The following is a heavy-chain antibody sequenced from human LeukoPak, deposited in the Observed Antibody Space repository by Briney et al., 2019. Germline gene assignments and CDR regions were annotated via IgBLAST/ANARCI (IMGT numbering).Heavy chain of an antibody. CDR2: ISAYNGNT. J-gene: IGHJ3*02. CDR1: GYTFTSYG. V-gene: IGHV1-18*01. CDR3: ARDYDYVWGSYPPYAFDI. Sequence: ASVKVSCKASGYTFTSYGISWVRQAPGQGLEWMGWISAYNGNTNYAQKLQGRGTMTTDTSTSTAYMELRSLRSDDTAVYYCARDYDYVWGSYPPYAFDIWGQGTMVTVSS. D-gene: IGHD3-16*02.